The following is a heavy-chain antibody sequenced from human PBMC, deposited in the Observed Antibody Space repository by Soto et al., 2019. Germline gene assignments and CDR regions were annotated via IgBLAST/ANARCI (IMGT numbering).Heavy chain of an antibody. CDR1: GLTFSYDA. Sequence: PGGTLKISSAASGLTFSYDAMNWVRQAPGKGLEWVSGISVSGRNTFYPDSVRGRFSISRDNSKNTLYLQMNSLRVDDTAVYFCATVLFGNHVDGANSWGQGT. V-gene: IGHV3-23*01. CDR2: ISVSGRNT. CDR3: ATVLFGNHVDGANS. J-gene: IGHJ4*02. D-gene: IGHD1-1*01.